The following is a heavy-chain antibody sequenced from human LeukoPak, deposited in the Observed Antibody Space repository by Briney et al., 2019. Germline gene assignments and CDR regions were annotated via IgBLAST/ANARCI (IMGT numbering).Heavy chain of an antibody. J-gene: IGHJ4*02. CDR1: GFTFSSYG. Sequence: GGSLRLSCAASGFTFSSYGMHWVRQAPGKGLEWVAVIWYDGSNKYYADSVKGRFTISRDNARNSPYLQINSLRDEDTAVYYCARVASALSSGTYYFHFDYWGQGTLVTVSS. CDR3: ARVASALSSGTYYFHFDY. D-gene: IGHD1-26*01. V-gene: IGHV3-33*01. CDR2: IWYDGSNK.